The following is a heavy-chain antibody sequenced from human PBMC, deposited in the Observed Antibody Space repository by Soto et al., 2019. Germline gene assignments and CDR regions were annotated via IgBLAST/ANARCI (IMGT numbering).Heavy chain of an antibody. CDR2: INSDGSST. D-gene: IGHD1-26*01. CDR1: GFTFSSYW. Sequence: EVQLVESGGGLVQPGGSLRLSCAASGFTFSSYWMHWVRQAPGKGLVWVSRINSDGSSTSYADSVKGRFTISRDNGKNTLYLQMNSLRVEDKAGYSSAKGGRLNWFVDLWGRGTLVTVSS. J-gene: IGHJ2*01. V-gene: IGHV3-74*01. CDR3: AKGGRLNWFVDL.